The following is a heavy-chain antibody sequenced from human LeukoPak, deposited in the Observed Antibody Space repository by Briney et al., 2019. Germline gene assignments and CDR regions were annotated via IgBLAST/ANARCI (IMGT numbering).Heavy chain of an antibody. J-gene: IGHJ4*02. Sequence: PSETLSLTCAVSGGSISSSNWWSWVRPPPGKGLEWIGEIYHSGSTNYNPSLKSRVTISVDKSKNQFSLKLSSVTAADTAVYYCASIAAAGTEADYWGQGTLVTVSS. V-gene: IGHV4-4*02. D-gene: IGHD6-13*01. CDR1: GGSISSSNW. CDR3: ASIAAAGTEADY. CDR2: IYHSGST.